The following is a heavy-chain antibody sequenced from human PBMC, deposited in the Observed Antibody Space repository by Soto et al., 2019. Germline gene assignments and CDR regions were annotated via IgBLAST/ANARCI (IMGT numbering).Heavy chain of an antibody. CDR1: GGSVNSGSYC. CDR3: ARLRESAAAGTFDC. V-gene: IGHV4-61*01. CDR2: IFYSGRT. Sequence: SETLSLTCTVSGGSVNSGSYCWSWIRQPTGKGLEWIGYIFYSGRTNYNTSLKSRVNISVDTSKKQFSLTVSSVTAADTAIYNHARLRESAAAGTFDCCGHGTLFTVSS. D-gene: IGHD6-13*01. J-gene: IGHJ4*01.